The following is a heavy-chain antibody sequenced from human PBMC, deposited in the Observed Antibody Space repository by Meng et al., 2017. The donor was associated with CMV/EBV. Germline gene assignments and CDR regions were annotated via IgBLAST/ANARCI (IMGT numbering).Heavy chain of an antibody. D-gene: IGHD2-2*01. CDR1: GFTFSSYS. J-gene: IGHJ4*02. Sequence: LRLSCAASGFTFSSYSMNWVRQAPGKGLEWVSSISSSSSYIYYADSVKGRFTISRDNAKNSLYLQMNSLRAEDTAVYYCARVTSYCSSTSCLDYWGQGTLVTVSS. V-gene: IGHV3-21*01. CDR3: ARVTSYCSSTSCLDY. CDR2: ISSSSSYI.